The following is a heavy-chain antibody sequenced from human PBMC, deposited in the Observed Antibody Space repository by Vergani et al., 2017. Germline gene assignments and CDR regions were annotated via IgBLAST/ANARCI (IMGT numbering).Heavy chain of an antibody. J-gene: IGHJ6*02. CDR3: ARDANDGDYPNYYYYYGMDV. CDR1: GFTFSSYS. D-gene: IGHD4-17*01. V-gene: IGHV3-21*01. CDR2: ISSSSSYI. Sequence: EVQLVESGGGLVQPGGSLRLSCAASGFTFSSYSMNWVRHAPAKGLEWVSSISSSSSYIYYADSVKGRFTIARDNAKNSLYLQMNSLRAEDTAVYYCARDANDGDYPNYYYYYGMDVWGQGTTVTVSS.